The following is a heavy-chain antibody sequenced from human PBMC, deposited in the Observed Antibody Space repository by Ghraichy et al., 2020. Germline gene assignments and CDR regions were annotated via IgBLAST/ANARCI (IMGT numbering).Heavy chain of an antibody. D-gene: IGHD4-23*01. V-gene: IGHV3-74*01. CDR1: GFTFSSYW. CDR2: INSDGSST. Sequence: GGSLRLSCAASGFTFSSYWMHWVRQAPGKGLVWVSRINSDGSSTTYADSVKGRFTVSRDNAKNTLYLEMNSLRAEDTAVYYCARATGGNSPFVLWGRGTLVTVSS. CDR3: ARATGGNSPFVL. J-gene: IGHJ2*01.